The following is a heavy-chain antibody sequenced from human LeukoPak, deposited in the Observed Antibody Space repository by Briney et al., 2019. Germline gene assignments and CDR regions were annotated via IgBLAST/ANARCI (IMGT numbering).Heavy chain of an antibody. J-gene: IGHJ6*02. D-gene: IGHD5-12*01. CDR1: GFTFSDYY. CDR3: AGPIRGYSGYDSVDYYGMDV. V-gene: IGHV3-11*01. Sequence: GGSLRLSCAASGFTFSDYYMSWIRQAPGKGLEWASYISSSGSTIYYADSVKGRFTISRDNAKNSLYLQMNSLRAEDTAVYYCAGPIRGYSGYDSVDYYGMDVWGQGTTVTVSS. CDR2: ISSSGSTI.